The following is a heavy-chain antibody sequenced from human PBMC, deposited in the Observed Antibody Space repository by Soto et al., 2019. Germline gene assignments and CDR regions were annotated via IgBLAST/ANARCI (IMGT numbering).Heavy chain of an antibody. D-gene: IGHD3-10*01. CDR2: IYHSGST. Sequence: TSETLSLTCAVSGGSISSGGYSWSWIRQPPGKGLEWIGYIYHSGSTYYNPSLKSRVTISVDRSKNQFSLKLSSVTAADTAVYFCARRYGLSAFDIWGQGTMVTVS. V-gene: IGHV4-30-2*01. CDR3: ARRYGLSAFDI. CDR1: GGSISSGGYS. J-gene: IGHJ3*02.